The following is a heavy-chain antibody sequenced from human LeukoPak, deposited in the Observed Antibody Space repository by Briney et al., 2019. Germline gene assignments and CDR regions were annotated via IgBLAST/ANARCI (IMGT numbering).Heavy chain of an antibody. J-gene: IGHJ4*02. CDR1: GFTFDNYD. CDR3: AKDRLTSHYYSSTYRAFDY. Sequence: PGGSLRLSCAASGFTFDNYDMNWVRQAPGKGLEWVSSISSGGRSTDYADSVKGRFTLSRDNSKNTLYLQMNGLRAEDTAVYYCAKDRLTSHYYSSTYRAFDYWGQGTLVTVSS. CDR2: ISSGGRST. V-gene: IGHV3-23*01. D-gene: IGHD3-22*01.